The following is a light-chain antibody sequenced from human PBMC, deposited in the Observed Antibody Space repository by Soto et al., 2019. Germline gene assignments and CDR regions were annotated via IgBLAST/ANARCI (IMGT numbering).Light chain of an antibody. J-gene: IGKJ1*01. CDR1: QSVSSSY. CDR3: QQYGSSPRT. CDR2: GAS. Sequence: EMVMNQCPTTLSGAPGERATLSCRASQSVSSSYLAWYQQKPGQAPRLLIYGASSRATGIPDRFSGSGSGTDFTLTISTLEHEDFAVYYCQQYGSSPRTFGQGTKVDIK. V-gene: IGKV3-20*01.